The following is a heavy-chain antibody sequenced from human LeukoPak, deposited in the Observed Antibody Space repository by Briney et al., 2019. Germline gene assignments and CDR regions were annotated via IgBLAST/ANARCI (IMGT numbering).Heavy chain of an antibody. J-gene: IGHJ6*03. Sequence: GGSLRLSCAASGFTFSSYGMNWVRQAPGKGLEWVSAISGSGGSPYYADSVKGRFTISRDSSKNTLYLQMNSLRAEDTAVYYCAKTYSSSRAHYYYYYYMDVWGKGTTVTISS. CDR3: AKTYSSSRAHYYYYYYMDV. CDR1: GFTFSSYG. V-gene: IGHV3-23*01. D-gene: IGHD6-13*01. CDR2: ISGSGGSP.